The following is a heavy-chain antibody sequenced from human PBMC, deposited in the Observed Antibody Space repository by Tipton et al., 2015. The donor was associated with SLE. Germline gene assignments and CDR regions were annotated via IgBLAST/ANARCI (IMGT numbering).Heavy chain of an antibody. V-gene: IGHV4-34*01. CDR3: ARGVLRPFDY. Sequence: TLSLTCAVYGGSFSGYYRSWIRQPPGKGLEWIGEINHSGSTNYNPSLKSRVTISVDTSKNQFSRKLSSVTAADTAVYYCARGVLRPFDYWGQGTLVTVSS. D-gene: IGHD1-1*01. CDR2: INHSGST. CDR1: GGSFSGYY. J-gene: IGHJ4*02.